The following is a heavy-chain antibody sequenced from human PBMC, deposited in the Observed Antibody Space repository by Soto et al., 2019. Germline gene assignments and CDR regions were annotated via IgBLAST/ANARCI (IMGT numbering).Heavy chain of an antibody. CDR2: ISAYNGNT. CDR1: GYTFTNYG. V-gene: IGHV1-18*04. J-gene: IGHJ5*02. Sequence: QVQLVQSGAEVKKPGASVKVSCKASGYTFTNYGITWVRQDPGQGLEWMGWISAYNGNTNYAQKLQGRVTMTTDTPKRTAYMELRTVRADDTAGCYCSRDPIATYGSAVDVIGWFGHWGQGTLGTVSS. CDR3: SRDPIATYGSAVDVIGWFGH. D-gene: IGHD6-25*01.